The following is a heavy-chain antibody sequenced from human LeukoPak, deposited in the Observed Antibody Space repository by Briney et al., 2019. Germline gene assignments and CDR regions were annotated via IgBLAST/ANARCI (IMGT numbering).Heavy chain of an antibody. V-gene: IGHV4-39*07. D-gene: IGHD4-11*01. J-gene: IGHJ4*02. CDR2: IYYSGST. CDR1: GGSISSSSYC. Sequence: SETLSLTCTVSGGSISSSSYCWGWLRHPPGEWLEWIGSIYYSGSTYYNPSLKSRVSLSIDTSKNQFSLKLTSVTAADTAVYYCARAEINDYSRYWGQGIPVIVSS. CDR3: ARAEINDYSRY.